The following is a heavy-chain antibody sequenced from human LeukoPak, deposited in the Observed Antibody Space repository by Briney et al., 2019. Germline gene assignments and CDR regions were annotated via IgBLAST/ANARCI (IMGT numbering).Heavy chain of an antibody. D-gene: IGHD3-16*01. J-gene: IGHJ6*02. CDR3: ARDRGPDYYYYGMDV. CDR1: GGSVSRGSHY. V-gene: IGHV4-31*03. CDR2: INYSGGT. Sequence: SETLSLTCTVSGGSVSRGSHYWGWIRQRPGLGLEWIGYINYSGGTHYNPSLEGRASISVDTSTNQFSLRLNSVTAADTAVYYCARDRGPDYYYYGMDVWGQGTTVTVSS.